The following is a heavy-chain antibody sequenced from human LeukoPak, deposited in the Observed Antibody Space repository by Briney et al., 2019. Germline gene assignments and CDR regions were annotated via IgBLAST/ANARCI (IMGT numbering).Heavy chain of an antibody. CDR1: GYSFSTYG. J-gene: IGHJ6*02. CDR3: ARRHHPPSECTGGGCYNPDYYYYGMDV. V-gene: IGHV1-18*01. CDR2: ITANNGDT. D-gene: IGHD2-8*02. Sequence: GASVTVSCKASGYSFSTYGINWVRQAPGQGLEWVGSITANNGDTHYAQKLQGRVTLTTDKSTTTAYMELRSLTSDDTAVYFCARRHHPPSECTGGGCYNPDYYYYGMDVWGQGTTVVVSS.